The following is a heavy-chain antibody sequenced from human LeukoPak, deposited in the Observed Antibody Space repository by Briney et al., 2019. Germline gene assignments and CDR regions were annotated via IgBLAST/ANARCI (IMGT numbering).Heavy chain of an antibody. Sequence: SVKVSCKASGFTFTSSAMQWVRQARGQRLEWIGWIVVGSGNTNYAQKFQERVTITRDMSTSTAYMELSSLRSEDTAVYYCAADLGDILTGNHPTAGYYYYYGMDVWGQGTTVTVSS. V-gene: IGHV1-58*02. CDR3: AADLGDILTGNHPTAGYYYYYGMDV. D-gene: IGHD3-9*01. CDR2: IVVGSGNT. CDR1: GFTFTSSA. J-gene: IGHJ6*02.